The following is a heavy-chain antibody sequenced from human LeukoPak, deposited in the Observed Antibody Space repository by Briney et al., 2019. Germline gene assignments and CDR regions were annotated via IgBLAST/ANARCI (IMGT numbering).Heavy chain of an antibody. D-gene: IGHD2-2*01. CDR2: IIPIFGTA. CDR1: GATLTSYA. CDR3: AVGYCSSTSCPDYYYYMDV. J-gene: IGHJ6*03. Sequence: SVKLSCKASGATLTSYAISWVRQAPGHGLEWMGGIIPIFGTANYAQKFQGRVTITTDESTSTAYMELSSLRSEDTAVYYCAVGYCSSTSCPDYYYYMDVWGKGTTVTVSS. V-gene: IGHV1-69*05.